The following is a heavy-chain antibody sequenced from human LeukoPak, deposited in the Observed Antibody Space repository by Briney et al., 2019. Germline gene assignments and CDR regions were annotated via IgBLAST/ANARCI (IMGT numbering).Heavy chain of an antibody. D-gene: IGHD5-24*01. CDR1: GGSVSSGSYY. Sequence: KPSETLSLTCTVSGGSVSSGSYYWSWIRQPPGKGLEWIGYIYYSGSTNYNPSLKSRVTISVDTSKNQFSLKLSSETAADTAVYYCARDGYNLDAFDIWGQGTMVTVSS. V-gene: IGHV4-61*01. CDR3: ARDGYNLDAFDI. CDR2: IYYSGST. J-gene: IGHJ3*02.